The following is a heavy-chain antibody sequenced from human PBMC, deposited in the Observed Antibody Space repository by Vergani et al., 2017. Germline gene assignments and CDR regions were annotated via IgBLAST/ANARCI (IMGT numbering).Heavy chain of an antibody. CDR3: ARDPVDSSGWYDPGDY. V-gene: IGHV3-66*02. Sequence: VQLVESGGGLVQPGGSLRLSCAASGFTVSSNYMSWVRQAPGKGLEWVSVIYSGGSTYYADSVKGRFTISRDNSKNTLYLQMNSLRAEDTAVYYCARDPVDSSGWYDPGDYWGQGTLVTVSS. CDR1: GFTVSSNY. CDR2: IYSGGST. J-gene: IGHJ4*02. D-gene: IGHD6-19*01.